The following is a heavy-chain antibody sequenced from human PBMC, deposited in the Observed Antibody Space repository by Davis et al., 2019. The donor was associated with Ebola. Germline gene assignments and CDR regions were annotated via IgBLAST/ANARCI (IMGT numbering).Heavy chain of an antibody. CDR2: IFPGDSDT. D-gene: IGHD5-24*01. CDR1: GYSFTGYW. J-gene: IGHJ4*02. V-gene: IGHV5-51*01. Sequence: GESLKISCKGSGYSFTGYWIVWVRQMPGKGLECMGIIFPGDSDTRYSPSFQGQVTISADKSITTAYLQWSSLKASDTAMYYCARGTDGYNPGGYFDSWGQGTLVTVSS. CDR3: ARGTDGYNPGGYFDS.